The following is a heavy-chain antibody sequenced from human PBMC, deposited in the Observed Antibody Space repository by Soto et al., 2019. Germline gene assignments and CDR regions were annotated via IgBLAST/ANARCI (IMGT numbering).Heavy chain of an antibody. CDR1: GGSISSSSYY. CDR3: ARRQSSSWYGL. CDR2: IYYSGST. D-gene: IGHD6-13*01. J-gene: IGHJ4*02. Sequence: SQNLPHTCTVSGGSISSSSYYWGWIRQPPGKGLEWIGSIYYSGSTYYNPSLKSRVTISVDTSKNQFSLKLSSVTAADTAVYYCARRQSSSWYGLWGQGTLVTVS. V-gene: IGHV4-39*01.